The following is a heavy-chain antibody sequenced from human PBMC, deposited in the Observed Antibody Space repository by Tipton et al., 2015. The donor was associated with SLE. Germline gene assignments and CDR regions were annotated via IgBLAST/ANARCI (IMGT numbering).Heavy chain of an antibody. CDR1: GGSISRYY. J-gene: IGHJ3*02. D-gene: IGHD6-19*01. CDR3: ARALGGSSGWYGDAFDI. V-gene: IGHV4-59*08. CDR2: IYYSGST. Sequence: TLSLTCTVSGGSISRYYLSWIRQPPGKGLEWIGYIYYSGSTNYNPSLKSRVTISVDTSKNQFSLKLSSVTAADTAVYYCARALGGSSGWYGDAFDIWGQGTMVTVSS.